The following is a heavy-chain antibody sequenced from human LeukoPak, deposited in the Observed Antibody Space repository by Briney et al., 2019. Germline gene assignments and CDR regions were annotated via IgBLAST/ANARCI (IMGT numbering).Heavy chain of an antibody. J-gene: IGHJ4*02. CDR2: INHSGST. V-gene: IGHV4-34*01. CDR3: ARGYLGRPPRAHGFGY. D-gene: IGHD7-27*01. Sequence: SETLSLTCAVYGGSFSGYYWSWIRQPPGKGLEWIGEINHSGSTNYNPSLKSRVTISVDTSKNQFSLKLSSVTAADTAVYYCARGYLGRPPRAHGFGYWGQGTLVTVSS. CDR1: GGSFSGYY.